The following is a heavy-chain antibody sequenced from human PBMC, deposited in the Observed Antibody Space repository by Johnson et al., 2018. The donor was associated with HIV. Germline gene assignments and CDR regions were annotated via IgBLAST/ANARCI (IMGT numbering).Heavy chain of an antibody. V-gene: IGHV3-66*01. CDR2: IYSGGST. D-gene: IGHD3-9*01. CDR3: AREEGSDILTRGDAFDI. J-gene: IGHJ3*02. Sequence: VQLVESGGGVVRPGGSLRLSCAASGFTVTTKYMSWVRQAPGKGLEWVSVIYSGGSTYYADSVKGRFTISRDNSKNSLSLQMNSLRAEDTAIYYCAREEGSDILTRGDAFDIWGQGTMVAVSS. CDR1: GFTVTTKY.